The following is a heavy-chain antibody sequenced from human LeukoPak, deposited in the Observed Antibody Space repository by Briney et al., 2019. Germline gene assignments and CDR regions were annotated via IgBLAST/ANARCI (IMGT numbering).Heavy chain of an antibody. CDR2: INPSGGST. Sequence: GASVKVSCKASGYTFTSYYMHWVRQAPGQGLEWMGIINPSGGSTSYAQKFQGRVTMTRDTPTSTVYMELSSLRSEDTAVYYCARDRGYYDSSGSYYFDYWGQGTLVTVSS. D-gene: IGHD3-22*01. CDR3: ARDRGYYDSSGSYYFDY. V-gene: IGHV1-46*01. J-gene: IGHJ4*02. CDR1: GYTFTSYY.